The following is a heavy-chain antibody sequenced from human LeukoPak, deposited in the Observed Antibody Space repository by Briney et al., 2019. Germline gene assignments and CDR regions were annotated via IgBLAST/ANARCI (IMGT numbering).Heavy chain of an antibody. Sequence: GGSLRFTCAASGFTFSSYDMSWVRQAPGKGLEWVSGISGGGDSTYYADSVKGRFTISRDNSKNTLYLQMNSLRADDTAVYYCAKDHMSYYVSGSLEYLGQGAPFIVSS. CDR1: GFTFSSYD. V-gene: IGHV3-23*01. CDR2: ISGGGDST. D-gene: IGHD3-10*01. J-gene: IGHJ4*02. CDR3: AKDHMSYYVSGSLEY.